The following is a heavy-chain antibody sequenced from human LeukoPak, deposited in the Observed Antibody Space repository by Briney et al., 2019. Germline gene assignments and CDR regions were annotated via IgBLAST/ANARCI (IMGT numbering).Heavy chain of an antibody. J-gene: IGHJ4*02. V-gene: IGHV3-48*03. D-gene: IGHD4-23*01. CDR2: ISSSGSTI. CDR3: ARDRANYVGNSGIDY. Sequence: GGSLRLSCAASGFTFSSYEMNWVRQAPGKGLEWVSYISSSGSTIYYADSVKGRFTISRDNAKNSLFLQMNSLRGEDTAVYYCARDRANYVGNSGIDYWGPGTLVTVSS. CDR1: GFTFSSYE.